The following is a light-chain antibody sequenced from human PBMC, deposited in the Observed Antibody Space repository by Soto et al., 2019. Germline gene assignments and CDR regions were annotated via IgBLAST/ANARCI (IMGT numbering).Light chain of an antibody. CDR2: EGT. Sequence: QSVLTQPASVSASPGQSITIPCTGTSSDVWSYNLVSWFQQHPGKVPKLLIYEGTKRPSGLSDRFSGSKSGTTASLTISGLQAEDEAHYYCYSYAGENLYVFGTGTKVTVL. V-gene: IGLV2-23*01. J-gene: IGLJ1*01. CDR1: SSDVWSYNL. CDR3: YSYAGENLYV.